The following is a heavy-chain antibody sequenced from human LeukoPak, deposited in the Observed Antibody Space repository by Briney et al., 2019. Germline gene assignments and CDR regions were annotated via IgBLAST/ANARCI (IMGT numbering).Heavy chain of an antibody. V-gene: IGHV3-23*01. Sequence: PGGSLRLSCAASGFTFSSYAMSWVRQAPGKGLEWVSRISGSGGSTYYADSVKGRFTISRDNSKNTMYQQMNRLKAEDRAVYYCAKDFYGAGVVGAFDIWGEGTMVTVSS. CDR1: GFTFSSYA. D-gene: IGHD3-10*01. CDR2: ISGSGGST. J-gene: IGHJ3*02. CDR3: AKDFYGAGVVGAFDI.